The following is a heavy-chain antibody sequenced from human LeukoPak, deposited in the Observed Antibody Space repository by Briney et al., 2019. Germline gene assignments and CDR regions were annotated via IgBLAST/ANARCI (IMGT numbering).Heavy chain of an antibody. Sequence: PSQTLSLTCTVSGGSISSGGYYWSWIRQHPGKGPEWIGYIYYSGSTYYNPSLKSRVTISVDTSKNQFSLKLSSVTAADTAVYYCARAEGHMRYYDFWSGYYTPEVWGQGTLVTVSS. CDR3: ARAEGHMRYYDFWSGYYTPEV. D-gene: IGHD3-3*01. J-gene: IGHJ4*02. V-gene: IGHV4-31*03. CDR2: IYYSGST. CDR1: GGSISSGGYY.